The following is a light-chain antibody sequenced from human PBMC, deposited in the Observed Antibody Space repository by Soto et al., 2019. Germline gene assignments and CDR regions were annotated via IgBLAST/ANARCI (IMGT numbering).Light chain of an antibody. Sequence: ELLLTQCPGTLSLSPGARAALSCRAGPIVSSKFLAWYQQNPGQAPRLLIYDASNRATGIPDRFSASGSGTDFTLTISSLEPEDFAVYFCQQYNMSPLTFGQGTKVDIK. CDR3: QQYNMSPLT. J-gene: IGKJ1*01. CDR2: DAS. CDR1: PIVSSKF. V-gene: IGKV3-20*01.